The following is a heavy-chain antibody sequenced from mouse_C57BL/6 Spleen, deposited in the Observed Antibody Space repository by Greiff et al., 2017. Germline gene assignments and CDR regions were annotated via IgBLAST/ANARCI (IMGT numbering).Heavy chain of an antibody. J-gene: IGHJ2*01. CDR2: IDPENGDT. Sequence: VQLQQSGAELVRPGASVKLSCTASGFNIKDDYMHWVKQRPEQGLEWIGWIDPENGDTEYASKFQGKATITADTSSNTAYLQLSSLTSEDTAVYYCTTPNYYGSSLFDYWGQGTTLTVSS. V-gene: IGHV14-4*01. CDR1: GFNIKDDY. CDR3: TTPNYYGSSLFDY. D-gene: IGHD1-1*01.